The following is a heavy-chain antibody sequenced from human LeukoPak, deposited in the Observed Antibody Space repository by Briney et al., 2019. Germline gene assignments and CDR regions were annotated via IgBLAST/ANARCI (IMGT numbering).Heavy chain of an antibody. Sequence: GKSLRLSCVASGFSFSSYGMHWVRLAPGKGLEWVAGITYNGRNTYYADSVRGRFTISRDNSKNTLYLQMNSLRAEDTAVYYCAKRGSYYDSRPLDDWGQGTLVTVSS. CDR3: AKRGSYYDSRPLDD. V-gene: IGHV3-30*18. D-gene: IGHD3-22*01. CDR1: GFSFSSYG. CDR2: ITYNGRNT. J-gene: IGHJ4*02.